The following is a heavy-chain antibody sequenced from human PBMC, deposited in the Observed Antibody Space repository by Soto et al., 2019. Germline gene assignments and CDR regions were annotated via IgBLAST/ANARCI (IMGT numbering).Heavy chain of an antibody. CDR2: IKEDGSEK. V-gene: IGHV3-7*01. CDR3: ARWGIVGSSDF. CDR1: GFTFRNYW. J-gene: IGHJ4*02. Sequence: EVQLVESGGGLVQPGGSLRLSCAASGFTFRNYWMTWVCQAPGEGLEWVANIKEDGSEKYYVNSVKGRFTISRDNAKDSVYLQMNSLRAEDTAVYYCARWGIVGSSDFWGQGILVTVSS. D-gene: IGHD1-26*01.